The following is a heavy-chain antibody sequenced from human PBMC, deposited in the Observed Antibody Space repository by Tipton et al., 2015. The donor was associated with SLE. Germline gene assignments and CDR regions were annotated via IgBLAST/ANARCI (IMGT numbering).Heavy chain of an antibody. J-gene: IGHJ6*03. CDR2: IHTSGST. V-gene: IGHV4-61*02. CDR3: ARGRVVHQWFGYYYMDV. CDR1: GGSMSSVSDY. Sequence: TLSLTCAVSGGSMSSVSDYWSWIRQPAGKGLEWIGRIHTSGSTYSNPSLDSRVTMSVDMSKNQFSLMLTSVTATDTAVYYCARGRVVHQWFGYYYMDVWGNGTTVTVSS. D-gene: IGHD3-10*01.